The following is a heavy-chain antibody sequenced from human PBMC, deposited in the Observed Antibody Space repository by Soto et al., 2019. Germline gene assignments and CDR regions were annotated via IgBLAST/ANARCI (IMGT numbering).Heavy chain of an antibody. D-gene: IGHD3-9*01. V-gene: IGHV3-74*01. CDR1: GFTFSSYW. CDR3: ASVVGYFDWLLFPTDYYYGMDV. Sequence: GGSLRLSCAASGFTFSSYWMHWVRQAPGKGLVWVSRINSDGSSTSYADSVKGRFTISRDNAKNTLYLQMNSLRAEDTAVYYCASVVGYFDWLLFPTDYYYGMDVWGQGTTVTVSS. CDR2: INSDGSST. J-gene: IGHJ6*02.